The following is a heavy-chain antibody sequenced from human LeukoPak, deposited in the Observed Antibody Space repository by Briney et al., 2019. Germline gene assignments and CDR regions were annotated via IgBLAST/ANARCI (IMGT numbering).Heavy chain of an antibody. Sequence: GASVKVSCKASGYTFTSYYMHWVRQAPGQGLERMGIINPSGGSTSYAQKFQGRVTMTRDTSTSTVYMELSSLRSEDTAVYYCARSSGWYYFDYWGQGTLVTVSS. J-gene: IGHJ4*02. CDR2: INPSGGST. D-gene: IGHD6-19*01. CDR3: ARSSGWYYFDY. V-gene: IGHV1-46*01. CDR1: GYTFTSYY.